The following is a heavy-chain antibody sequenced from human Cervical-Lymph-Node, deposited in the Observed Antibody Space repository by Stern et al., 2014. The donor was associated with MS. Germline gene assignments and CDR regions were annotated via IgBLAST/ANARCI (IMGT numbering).Heavy chain of an antibody. J-gene: IGHJ5*02. Sequence: QLVQSGPEVKKPGSSVKVSCKASGDTFSTDTISWVRQAPGQGPEWMGRIIPTLGIAKYAQKFQGRVTISADESTTTAYMELDSLTSEDTAVYYCARMSSIAAGWFDPWGQGTLVTVSS. V-gene: IGHV1-69*09. CDR1: GDTFSTDT. D-gene: IGHD6-13*01. CDR3: ARMSSIAAGWFDP. CDR2: IIPTLGIA.